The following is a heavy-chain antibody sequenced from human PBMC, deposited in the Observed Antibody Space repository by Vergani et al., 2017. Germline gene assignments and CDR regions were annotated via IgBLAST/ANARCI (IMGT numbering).Heavy chain of an antibody. Sequence: QVQLQQWGAGLLKPSETLSLTCAVYGGSFSGYYWSWIRQPPGKGLEWIGEINHSGSTNYNPSLKSRVTISVDTSKNQFSLKLSSVTAADTAVYYCAKETGGYHYYYMDVWGKGTTVTVSS. D-gene: IGHD7-27*01. CDR3: AKETGGYHYYYMDV. J-gene: IGHJ6*03. V-gene: IGHV4-34*01. CDR2: INHSGST. CDR1: GGSFSGYY.